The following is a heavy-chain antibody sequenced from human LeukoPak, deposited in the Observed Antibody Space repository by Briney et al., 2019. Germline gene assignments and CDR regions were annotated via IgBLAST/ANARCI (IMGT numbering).Heavy chain of an antibody. CDR1: GFTFSSYA. D-gene: IGHD5-18*01. CDR2: INSRSSYI. Sequence: GGSLRLSCAASGFTFSSYAMSWVRQAPGKGLEWVSSINSRSSYIYYADSVKGRFTVSRGNAQNSLYLQMNSLRAEDTAVYYCAREIAGYSYGAFDYWGQGTLVTVSS. V-gene: IGHV3-21*01. J-gene: IGHJ4*02. CDR3: AREIAGYSYGAFDY.